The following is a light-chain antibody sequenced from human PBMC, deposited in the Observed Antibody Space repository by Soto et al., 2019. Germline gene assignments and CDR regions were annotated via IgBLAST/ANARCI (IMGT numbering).Light chain of an antibody. CDR2: SAS. V-gene: IGKV1-12*01. J-gene: IGKJ5*01. Sequence: DIRRTPYSTSVSASLGDRVTLPCLASQGISSWLAWYQQKPGAAPKLLIYSASSLESGVPSRFSGSGSGTDFTLTISSLQPEDFATYYCQQTNSFPIAFGQGTRLEIK. CDR3: QQTNSFPIA. CDR1: QGISSW.